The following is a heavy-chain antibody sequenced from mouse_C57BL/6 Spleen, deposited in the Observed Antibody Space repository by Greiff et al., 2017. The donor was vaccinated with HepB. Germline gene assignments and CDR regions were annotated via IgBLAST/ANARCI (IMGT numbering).Heavy chain of an antibody. J-gene: IGHJ3*01. CDR1: GYTFTSYW. CDR3: ARHPDSGAY. V-gene: IGHV1-55*01. CDR2: IYPGSGST. D-gene: IGHD3-2*02. Sequence: QVHVKQPGAELVKPGASVKMSCKASGYTFTSYWITWVKQRPGQGLEWIGDIYPGSGSTNYNEKFKSKATLTVDTPPSTAYMQLSSLTSEDSAVYYCARHPDSGAYWGQGTLVTVSA.